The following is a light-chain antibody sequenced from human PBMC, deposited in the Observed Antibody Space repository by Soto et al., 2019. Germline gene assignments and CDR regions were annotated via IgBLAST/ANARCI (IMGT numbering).Light chain of an antibody. CDR2: EGS. CDR3: QQYNSYSRT. Sequence: DIQMTQSPSTLSASIGDRVTITCRASQSISRWLAWYRQKPGEAPKLLIYEGSILERGVPSRFSVRGSGTEFTLTISSLQPDDFATFYCQQYNSYSRTFGQGTRVEVK. V-gene: IGKV1-5*03. J-gene: IGKJ1*01. CDR1: QSISRW.